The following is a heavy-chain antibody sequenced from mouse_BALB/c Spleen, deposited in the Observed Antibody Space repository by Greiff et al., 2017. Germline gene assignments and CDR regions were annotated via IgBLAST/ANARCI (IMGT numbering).Heavy chain of an antibody. CDR1: GFSLTSYG. Sequence: VKLMESGPGLVAPSQSLSITCTVSGFSLTSYGVHWVRQPPGKGLEWLGVIWAGGSTNYNSALMSRLSISKDNSKSQVFLKMNSLQTDDTAMYYCARSTATPYYYAMDYWGQGTSVTVSA. V-gene: IGHV2-9*02. J-gene: IGHJ4*01. D-gene: IGHD1-2*01. CDR2: IWAGGST. CDR3: ARSTATPYYYAMDY.